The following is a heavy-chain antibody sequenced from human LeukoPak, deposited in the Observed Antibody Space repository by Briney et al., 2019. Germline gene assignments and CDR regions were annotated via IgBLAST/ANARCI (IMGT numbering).Heavy chain of an antibody. CDR2: INPSGGST. CDR1: GYTFSNYY. V-gene: IGHV1-46*01. D-gene: IGHD2-15*01. J-gene: IGHJ4*02. CDR3: ARGGSSLPFDY. Sequence: ASVKVSCKASGYTFSNYYMHWVRQAPGQGLEWMGIINPSGGSTSYAQKFQDRVTMTRDTSTSIVYMNLSSLRSEDTAVYYCARGGSSLPFDYWGRGTLVTVSS.